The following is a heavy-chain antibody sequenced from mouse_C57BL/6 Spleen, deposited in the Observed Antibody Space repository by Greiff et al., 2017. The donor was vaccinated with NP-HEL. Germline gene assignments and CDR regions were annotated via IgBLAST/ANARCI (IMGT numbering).Heavy chain of an antibody. V-gene: IGHV1-9*01. J-gene: IGHJ3*01. CDR1: GYTFTGYW. CDR3: ARYGGRGFAD. Sequence: VQLQQSGAELMKPGASVKLSCKATGYTFTGYWIEWVKQRPGHGLEWIGEILPGSGSTTYNEKFKGKAPFTADTSSNTAYMQLSGLTTEDSASYYCARYGGRGFADWGQGTLVTVSA. CDR2: ILPGSGST. D-gene: IGHD1-1*01.